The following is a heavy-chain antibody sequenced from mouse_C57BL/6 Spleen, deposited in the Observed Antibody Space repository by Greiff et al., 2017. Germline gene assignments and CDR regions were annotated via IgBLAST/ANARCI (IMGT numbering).Heavy chain of an antibody. CDR3: ARNSPFITTPDYFDY. CDR1: GYTFTSYW. J-gene: IGHJ2*01. V-gene: IGHV1-61*01. CDR2: IYPSDSET. Sequence: QVQLQQPGAELVRPGSSVKLSCKASGYTFTSYWMDWVKQRPGQGLEWIGNIYPSDSETHYNQKFKDKATLTVDKSSSTAYMQLSSLTSEDSAVYYCARNSPFITTPDYFDYWGQGTTLTVSS. D-gene: IGHD1-1*01.